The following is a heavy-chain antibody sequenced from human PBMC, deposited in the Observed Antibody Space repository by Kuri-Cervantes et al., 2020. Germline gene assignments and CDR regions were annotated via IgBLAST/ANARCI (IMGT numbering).Heavy chain of an antibody. V-gene: IGHV1-18*01. CDR3: ARDSGSSWYLDY. J-gene: IGHJ4*02. Sequence: ASVNSTCKASGYTFANYGISWVRQAPGQGLEWMGWISVKNGDTSYAQTLQGRFTMTTDTSTSTAYMELSNLRSYDTAVYYCARDSGSSWYLDYWGRGTLGTVSS. D-gene: IGHD6-13*01. CDR2: ISVKNGDT. CDR1: GYTFANYG.